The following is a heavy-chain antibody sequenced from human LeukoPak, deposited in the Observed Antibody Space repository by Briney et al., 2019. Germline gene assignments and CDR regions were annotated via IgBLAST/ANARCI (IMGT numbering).Heavy chain of an antibody. D-gene: IGHD3-3*01. CDR3: ARGGPYYDFWSGYYF. CDR2: INHSGST. J-gene: IGHJ4*02. V-gene: IGHV4-34*01. CDR1: GGSFSGYY. Sequence: PSEILSLTCAVYGGSFSGYYWSWIRQPPGKGLEWIGEINHSGSTNYNPSLKSRVTISVDTSKNQFSLKLSSVTAADTAVYYCARGGPYYDFWSGYYFWGQGTLVTVSS.